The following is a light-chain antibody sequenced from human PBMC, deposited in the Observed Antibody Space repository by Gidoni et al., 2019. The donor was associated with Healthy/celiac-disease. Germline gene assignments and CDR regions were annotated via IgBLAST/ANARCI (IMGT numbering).Light chain of an antibody. V-gene: IGKV1-5*03. CDR3: QPYNSYLYT. CDR2: KAS. Sequence: DIQMTQSPSTLSASVGDRVTITCRASQSISSWLDWYQQKPGKAPKLLIYKASSLESGVPSRFSGSGSGTEFTLTISSLQPDDFATYYCQPYNSYLYTFGQGTKLEIK. CDR1: QSISSW. J-gene: IGKJ2*01.